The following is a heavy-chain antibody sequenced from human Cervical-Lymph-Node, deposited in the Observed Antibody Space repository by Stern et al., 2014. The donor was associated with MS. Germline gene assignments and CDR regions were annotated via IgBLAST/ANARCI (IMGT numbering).Heavy chain of an antibody. D-gene: IGHD1-1*01. CDR3: ARSYNWSPFDP. V-gene: IGHV2-70*04. CDR2: SDWDNSE. J-gene: IGHJ5*02. CDR1: GFSLSTSGMR. Sequence: QITLKESGPAMVKPTQTLTLTCTFSGFSLSTSGMRVSWIRQPPGRALEWLARSDWDNSEFYSPSLRTRLTISKYTSRNQVVLVMTNMDPTDTATYFCARSYNWSPFDPWGQGTLVTVSS.